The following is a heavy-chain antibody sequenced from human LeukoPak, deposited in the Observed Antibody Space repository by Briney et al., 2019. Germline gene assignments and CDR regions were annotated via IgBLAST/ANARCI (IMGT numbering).Heavy chain of an antibody. CDR3: ATPRAGTAFDI. V-gene: IGHV4-4*07. D-gene: IGHD6-13*01. CDR2: IYTSGST. J-gene: IGHJ3*02. CDR1: GGSISSYY. Sequence: SETLSLTCTVSGGSISSYYRSWIRQPAGKGLEWIGRIYTSGSTDYNPSLKSRVTMSVDTSKNQFSLKLSSVTAADTAVYYCATPRAGTAFDIWGQGTMVTVSS.